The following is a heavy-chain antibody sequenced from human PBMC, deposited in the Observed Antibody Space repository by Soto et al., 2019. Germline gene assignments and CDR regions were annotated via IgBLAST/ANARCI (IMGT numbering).Heavy chain of an antibody. CDR2: ITSSGSYI. V-gene: IGHV3-21*06. CDR3: ASGLDY. CDR1: GLIFSTYS. J-gene: IGHJ4*02. Sequence: EVQLVESGGGLVKPGGSLRLSCVASGLIFSTYSMSWVRQAPGKGLEWVSSITSSGSYIYYADSVKGRFTIFRDNAKNSLYLQMNSLRAEDTAVDYCASGLDYWGQGPLVTVSS.